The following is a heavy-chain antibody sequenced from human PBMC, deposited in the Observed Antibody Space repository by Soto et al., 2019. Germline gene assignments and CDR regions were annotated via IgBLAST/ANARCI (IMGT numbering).Heavy chain of an antibody. V-gene: IGHV3-23*01. J-gene: IGHJ4*02. CDR2: MTDTGLNT. Sequence: LRLSCAASGFTLSSFAMAWVRQSPGKGLEWVSAMTDTGLNTYYADSVKGRFTISRDTSRNTLSLQMNSLRAEDTAIYYCAKGIAQLWLHLDYWGQGTLVTVSS. D-gene: IGHD5-18*01. CDR1: GFTLSSFA. CDR3: AKGIAQLWLHLDY.